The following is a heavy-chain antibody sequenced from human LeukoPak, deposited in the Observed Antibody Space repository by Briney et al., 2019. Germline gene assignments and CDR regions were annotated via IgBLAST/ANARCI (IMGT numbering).Heavy chain of an antibody. CDR1: GGSFSGYY. D-gene: IGHD5-18*01. V-gene: IGHV4-34*01. Sequence: SETLSLTCAVYGGSFSGYYWSWIRQPPGKGLEWIGEINHSGSTNYNPSLKSRVTISVDTSKNQISLKLSSVTAADTAVYYCARAKSGYSYGHYYYYYGMDVWGQGPTVTVSS. CDR2: INHSGST. J-gene: IGHJ6*02. CDR3: ARAKSGYSYGHYYYYYGMDV.